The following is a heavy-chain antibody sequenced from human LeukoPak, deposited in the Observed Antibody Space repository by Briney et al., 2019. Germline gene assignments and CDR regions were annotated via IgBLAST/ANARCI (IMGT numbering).Heavy chain of an antibody. V-gene: IGHV4-59*08. CDR1: GGSLCSYY. CDR3: ARAGHSGYDPSWFDP. Sequence: PSETLSLTCTVSGGSLCSYYWSWLRQPPGKGLEWIGYIYYSGSTNYNPSLKSRVTISVDTSKNQFSLKLSSVTAADTAVYYCARAGHSGYDPSWFDPWGQGTLVTVSS. CDR2: IYYSGST. D-gene: IGHD5-12*01. J-gene: IGHJ5*02.